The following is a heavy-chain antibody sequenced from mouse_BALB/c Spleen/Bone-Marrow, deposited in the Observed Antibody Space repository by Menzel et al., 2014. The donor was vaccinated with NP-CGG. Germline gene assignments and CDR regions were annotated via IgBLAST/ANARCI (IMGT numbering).Heavy chain of an antibody. V-gene: IGHV3-5*02. J-gene: IGHJ2*01. CDR3: ARDGNYDGYFDY. Sequence: VKLMESGPGLVKPSQTVSLTCTVTGISITTGNYRWSWIRQFPGNKLEWIGYIYYSGTITYNPSLTSRTTITRDTSKNQFFLEMNSLTAEDTATYYCARDGNYDGYFDYWGQGTTLTVSS. CDR1: GISITTGNYR. CDR2: IYYSGTI. D-gene: IGHD2-1*01.